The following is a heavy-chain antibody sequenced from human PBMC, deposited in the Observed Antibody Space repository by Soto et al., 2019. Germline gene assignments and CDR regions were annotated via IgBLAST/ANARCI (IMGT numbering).Heavy chain of an antibody. V-gene: IGHV4-34*01. CDR1: GGSFSGYY. D-gene: IGHD3-3*01. CDR3: ARGGPITIFGVVIKPDWFDP. J-gene: IGHJ5*02. Sequence: SETLSLTCAVYGGSFSGYYWSWIRQPPGKGLEWIGEINHSGSTNYNPSLKSRVTISVDTSKNQFSLKLSSVTAADTAVYYCARGGPITIFGVVIKPDWFDPWGRGTLVTVSS. CDR2: INHSGST.